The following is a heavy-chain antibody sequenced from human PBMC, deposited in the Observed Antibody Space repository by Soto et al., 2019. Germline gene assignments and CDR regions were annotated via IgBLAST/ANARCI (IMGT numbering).Heavy chain of an antibody. CDR1: GFTFSSYS. CDR3: ARDYYDSFFDY. D-gene: IGHD3-22*01. J-gene: IGHJ4*02. V-gene: IGHV3-21*01. CDR2: ISKSSRYI. Sequence: EVQLVESGGGLVKPGGSLRLSCAASGFTFSSYSMNWVRQAPGKGLELVSSISKSSRYIYYADSVKGRFTISRDNAKNSLYLQMNSLRAEDTAVYYCARDYYDSFFDYWGQGTLVTVSS.